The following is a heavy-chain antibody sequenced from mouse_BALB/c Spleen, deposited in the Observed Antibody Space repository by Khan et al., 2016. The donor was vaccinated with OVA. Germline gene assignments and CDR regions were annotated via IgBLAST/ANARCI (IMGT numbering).Heavy chain of an antibody. CDR2: SNHTNGGT. CDR1: GYTFSSYY. J-gene: IGHJ3*01. D-gene: IGHD2-10*02. Sequence: VELVESGAELVKPGASVKLSCKASGYTFSSYYMYWVKQRPGQGLEWIGGSNHTNGGTNFNEKFKTKATLTVDKSSSSAYMHLSSLTSEDSAVYYCTRSGYANPFAYWGQGTLVTVSA. V-gene: IGHV1S81*02. CDR3: TRSGYANPFAY.